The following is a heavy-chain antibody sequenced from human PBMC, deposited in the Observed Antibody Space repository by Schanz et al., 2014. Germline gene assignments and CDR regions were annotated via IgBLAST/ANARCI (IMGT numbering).Heavy chain of an antibody. CDR2: IIPITGIT. J-gene: IGHJ3*02. CDR3: ERAIQYHYDTSGPVGAFDI. Sequence: QVQLVQSGAEVKKPGASVKVSCKASGDTFRSYTINWVRHAPGQGLEWMGRIIPITGITNYEQKFQSRVTITADIFTSTAYMDLSSLRSDDTNVYYCERAIQYHYDTSGPVGAFDIWGQGTVVTVSS. D-gene: IGHD3-22*01. V-gene: IGHV1-69*09. CDR1: GDTFRSYT.